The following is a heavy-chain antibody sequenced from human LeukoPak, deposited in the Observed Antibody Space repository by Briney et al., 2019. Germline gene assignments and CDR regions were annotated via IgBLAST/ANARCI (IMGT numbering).Heavy chain of an antibody. CDR3: ARSPRRYYMDV. V-gene: IGHV1-8*01. CDR2: MNPNSGNT. Sequence: ASVKVSCKASVYTFTSYDINGVRQATGQGLEWMGWMNPNSGNTGYAQKFQGRVTMTRNTSISTAYMELSSLRSEDTAVYYCARSPRRYYMDVWGKGTTVTVSS. J-gene: IGHJ6*03. CDR1: VYTFTSYD.